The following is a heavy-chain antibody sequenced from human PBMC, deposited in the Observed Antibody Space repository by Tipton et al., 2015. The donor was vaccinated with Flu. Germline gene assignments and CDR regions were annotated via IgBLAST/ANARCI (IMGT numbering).Heavy chain of an antibody. CDR1: GGSISSSSYY. J-gene: IGHJ4*02. Sequence: LRLSCTVSGGSISSSSYYWGWIRQPPGKGLEWIGSIYYSGSTYYNPSLKSRVTISVDTSKNQFSLKLSSVTTADTAVYYCARLSMVQGDLDYWGQGTLVTVSS. V-gene: IGHV4-39*07. D-gene: IGHD3-10*01. CDR2: IYYSGST. CDR3: ARLSMVQGDLDY.